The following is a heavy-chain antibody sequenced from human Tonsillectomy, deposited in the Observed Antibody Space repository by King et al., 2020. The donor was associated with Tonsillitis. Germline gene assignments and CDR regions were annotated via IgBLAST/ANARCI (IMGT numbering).Heavy chain of an antibody. CDR2: ISHDGNNK. CDR3: AHASGGEYYFDSSGYPDAFDI. J-gene: IGHJ3*02. CDR1: GFTFSSYG. D-gene: IGHD3-22*01. Sequence: VQLVQSGGGVVQPGRSLRLSCAASGFTFSSYGMHWVRQAPGKGLEWVAVISHDGNNKYYADSVKGRFTISRDNFKNTLYLQMNSLRAEDTAVYYCAHASGGEYYFDSSGYPDAFDIWGQGTMVTVSS. V-gene: IGHV3-30*03.